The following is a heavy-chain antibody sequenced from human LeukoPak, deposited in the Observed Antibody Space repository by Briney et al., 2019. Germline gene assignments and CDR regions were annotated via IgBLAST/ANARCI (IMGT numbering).Heavy chain of an antibody. CDR3: ARSNSSGYYGGLDY. V-gene: IGHV3-20*01. D-gene: IGHD3-22*01. CDR1: GFTFSSYA. CDR2: INWNGGST. J-gene: IGHJ4*02. Sequence: PGGSLRLSCAASGFTFSSYAMSWVRQAPGKGLEWVSGINWNGGSTGYADSVKGRFTISRDNAKNSLYLQMNSLRAEDTALYHCARSNSSGYYGGLDYWGQGTPVTVSS.